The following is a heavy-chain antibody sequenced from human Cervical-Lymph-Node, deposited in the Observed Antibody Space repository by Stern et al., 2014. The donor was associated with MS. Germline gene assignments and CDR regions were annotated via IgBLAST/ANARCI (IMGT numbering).Heavy chain of an antibody. CDR2: IYPGESDT. V-gene: IGHV5-51*03. Sequence: QLVQSGPEVRKPGESLKISCKASGYTFTTFWIGWVRQVPGKGLEWVGIIYPGESDTRYRPSFQGQVTISADNSISTAFLQWRRLKASDTAIYYCARRDVLTGFDVFDIWGRGTLVTVSS. J-gene: IGHJ3*02. D-gene: IGHD3-9*01. CDR3: ARRDVLTGFDVFDI. CDR1: GYTFTTFW.